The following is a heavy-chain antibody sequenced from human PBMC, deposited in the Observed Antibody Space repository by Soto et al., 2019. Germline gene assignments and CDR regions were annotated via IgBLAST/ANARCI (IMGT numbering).Heavy chain of an antibody. D-gene: IGHD3-16*01. CDR2: INAGNGNT. Sequence: ASVKVSCKASGYTFTGDAMDWVRQAPGQRLEWMGWINAGNGNTKYSQKFQGRVTITRDTSASTAYMELSSLRSEDTAVYYCARGYGGPIGWFDPWGQGTLVTVSS. V-gene: IGHV1-3*01. CDR3: ARGYGGPIGWFDP. CDR1: GYTFTGDA. J-gene: IGHJ5*02.